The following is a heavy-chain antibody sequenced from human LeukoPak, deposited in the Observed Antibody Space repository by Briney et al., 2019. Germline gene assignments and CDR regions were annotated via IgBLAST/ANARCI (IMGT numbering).Heavy chain of an antibody. CDR1: GFTFSDYY. CDR3: TMTTVTTGYFDY. CDR2: ISSSGSTI. Sequence: GGSLRLSCAASGFTFSDYYMSWIRQAPGKGLEWVSYISSSGSTIYYADSVKGRFTISRDNAKNSLYLQMNSLKTEDTAVYYCTMTTVTTGYFDYWGQGTLVAVSS. V-gene: IGHV3-11*01. J-gene: IGHJ4*02. D-gene: IGHD4-11*01.